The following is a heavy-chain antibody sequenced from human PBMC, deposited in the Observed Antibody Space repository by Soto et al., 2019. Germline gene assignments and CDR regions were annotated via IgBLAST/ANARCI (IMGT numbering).Heavy chain of an antibody. CDR2: ISGSGGST. V-gene: IGHV3-23*01. Sequence: EVQLLESGGGLVQPGGSLRLSCAASGFTFSSYAMSWVRQAPGKGLEWVSAISGSGGSTYYGDFVKGRFTISRDNSQNTLYLQMNSLRAEDTAVYYCANLNYYDSSGYYYPFDYWGQGTLVTVSS. D-gene: IGHD3-22*01. CDR1: GFTFSSYA. CDR3: ANLNYYDSSGYYYPFDY. J-gene: IGHJ4*02.